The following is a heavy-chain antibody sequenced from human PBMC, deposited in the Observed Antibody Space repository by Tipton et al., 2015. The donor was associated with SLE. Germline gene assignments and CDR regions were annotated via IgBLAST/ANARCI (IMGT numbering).Heavy chain of an antibody. CDR2: INHSGGT. V-gene: IGHV4-34*01. CDR1: GGSFGDDY. D-gene: IGHD2-2*01. Sequence: TLSLTCAVYGGSFGDDYWSWIRQPPGKGLEWIGEINHSGGTNDNPSLKSRVTISVDTSKNQFSLKLGSVTAADTSVYYCVGSTAGGFFDYWGQGTLVTVSS. J-gene: IGHJ4*02. CDR3: VGSTAGGFFDY.